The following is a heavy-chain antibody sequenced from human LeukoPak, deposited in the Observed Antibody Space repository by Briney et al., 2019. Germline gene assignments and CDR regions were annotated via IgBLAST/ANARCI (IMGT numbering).Heavy chain of an antibody. J-gene: IGHJ5*02. Sequence: SETLSLTCTVSGGSIYSSTYYWGWIRQPPGKGLEWSGSGFYSGSTYYNPSLKSRVTISVDPSKNQFSLKLSSVTATDTAVYYCARVGDCSVDSNCYHFADWFDPWGQGTLVTVSS. CDR1: GGSIYSSTYY. CDR3: ARVGDCSVDSNCYHFADWFDP. D-gene: IGHD2-15*01. V-gene: IGHV4-39*07. CDR2: GFYSGST.